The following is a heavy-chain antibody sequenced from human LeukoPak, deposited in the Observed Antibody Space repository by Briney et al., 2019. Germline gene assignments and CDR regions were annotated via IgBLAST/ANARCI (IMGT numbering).Heavy chain of an antibody. CDR3: ARGRAKSSSSFRYYYYMDV. J-gene: IGHJ6*03. CDR1: GGSFSGYY. V-gene: IGHV4-34*01. Sequence: SETLSLTCAVYGGSFSGYYWSWIRQPPGKGLERIGEINHSGSTNYNPSLKSRVTISVDTSKNQFSLKLSSVTAADTAVYYCARGRAKSSSSFRYYYYMDVWGKGTTVTVSS. D-gene: IGHD6-13*01. CDR2: INHSGST.